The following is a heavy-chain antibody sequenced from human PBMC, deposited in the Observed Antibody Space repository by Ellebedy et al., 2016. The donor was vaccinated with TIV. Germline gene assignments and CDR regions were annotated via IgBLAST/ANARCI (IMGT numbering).Heavy chain of an antibody. Sequence: GGSLRLXXAASASTFSIYWMLRVCQAPGKGLEWVANIKQDGSAKYYVDSVKGRFTISRDNAKNSVYLQMNNLRAEDTAVYYCARRYMDVWGRGTTVTVSS. CDR3: ARRYMDV. J-gene: IGHJ6*03. CDR2: IKQDGSAK. CDR1: ASTFSIYW. V-gene: IGHV3-7*01.